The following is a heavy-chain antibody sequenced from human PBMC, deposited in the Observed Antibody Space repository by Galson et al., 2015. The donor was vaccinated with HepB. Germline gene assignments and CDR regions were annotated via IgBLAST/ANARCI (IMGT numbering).Heavy chain of an antibody. V-gene: IGHV3-23*01. Sequence: SLRLSCAASGFTFSSYAMSWVRLAPGKGPEWVATLSGSGGTTYYADSVKGRLTISRDNSKNTLYLQINSLRADDTAVYYCARLEPTVTSHYFDYWGQGTLVTVSS. CDR2: LSGSGGTT. CDR3: ARLEPTVTSHYFDY. D-gene: IGHD4-11*01. CDR1: GFTFSSYA. J-gene: IGHJ4*02.